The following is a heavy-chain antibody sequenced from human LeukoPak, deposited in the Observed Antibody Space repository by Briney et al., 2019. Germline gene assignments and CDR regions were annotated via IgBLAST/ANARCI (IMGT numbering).Heavy chain of an antibody. D-gene: IGHD3-3*01. Sequence: GASVKVSCKASGYTFTSYGISWVRQAPGQGLEWMGWNSAYNGNTNYAQKLQGRVTMTTDTSTSTAYMELRSLRSDDTAVYYCARGGGIITIFGVVIPSPNYYYYMDVWGKGTTVTVSS. CDR1: GYTFTSYG. J-gene: IGHJ6*03. CDR3: ARGGGIITIFGVVIPSPNYYYYMDV. V-gene: IGHV1-18*01. CDR2: NSAYNGNT.